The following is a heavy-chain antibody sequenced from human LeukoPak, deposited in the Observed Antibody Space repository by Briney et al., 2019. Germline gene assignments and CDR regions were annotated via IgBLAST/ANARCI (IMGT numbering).Heavy chain of an antibody. D-gene: IGHD5-12*01. CDR3: ASGVYGYDLAFGSRY. J-gene: IGHJ4*02. CDR1: GGTFSSYA. V-gene: IGHV1-69*06. Sequence: SVKVSCKASGGTFSSYAISWVRQAPGQGLEWMGGIIPIFGTANYAQKFQGRVTITADKSTSTAYMELSSLRSEDTAVYYCASGVYGYDLAFGSRYWGQGTLVTVSS. CDR2: IIPIFGTA.